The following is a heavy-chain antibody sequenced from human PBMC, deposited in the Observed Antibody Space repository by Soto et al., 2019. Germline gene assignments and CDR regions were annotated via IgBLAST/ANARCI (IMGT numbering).Heavy chain of an antibody. Sequence: GGSLRLSCAASGFTFSSYAMHWVRQAPGKGLEWVAVISYDGSNKYYADSVKGRFTISRDNSKNTLYLQMNSLRAEDTAVYYCARDSSGYFDYWGQGTLVTVSS. CDR1: GFTFSSYA. CDR3: ARDSSGYFDY. CDR2: ISYDGSNK. D-gene: IGHD3-22*01. V-gene: IGHV3-30-3*01. J-gene: IGHJ4*02.